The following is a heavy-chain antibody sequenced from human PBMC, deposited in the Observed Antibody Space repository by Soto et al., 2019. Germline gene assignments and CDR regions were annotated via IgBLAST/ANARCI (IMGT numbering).Heavy chain of an antibody. Sequence: PGGSLRLSCAASGFTFSSYWMSWVRQAPGKGLEWVANIKQDGSEKYYVDSVKGRFTISRDNAKNSLYLQMNSLRAEDTAVYYCARAVLYYYDSSGYYPPGYYYYSMDVWGQGTTVTVSS. D-gene: IGHD3-22*01. CDR3: ARAVLYYYDSSGYYPPGYYYYSMDV. CDR1: GFTFSSYW. J-gene: IGHJ6*02. CDR2: IKQDGSEK. V-gene: IGHV3-7*03.